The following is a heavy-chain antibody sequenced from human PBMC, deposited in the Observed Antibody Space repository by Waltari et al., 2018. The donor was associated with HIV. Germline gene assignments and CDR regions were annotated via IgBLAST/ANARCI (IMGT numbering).Heavy chain of an antibody. CDR3: SREGYGVNPANKFDF. Sequence: QVHIQQSGAGLLQPSETLCLTCTSSPGSLSGYCGSWLRQPPGGGLEWIGAVNHSGNINYIPSLKSRLIISVDTSKRQFSLRLKSVTAADTAVYYCSREGYGVNPANKFDFWGQGTLVSVSS. D-gene: IGHD2-8*01. V-gene: IGHV4-34*01. CDR2: VNHSGNI. J-gene: IGHJ4*02. CDR1: PGSLSGYC.